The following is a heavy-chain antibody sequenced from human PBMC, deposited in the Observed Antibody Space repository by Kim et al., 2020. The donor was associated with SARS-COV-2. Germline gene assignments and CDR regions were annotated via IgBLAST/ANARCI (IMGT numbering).Heavy chain of an antibody. Sequence: SETLSLTCSVSNYSISSAYYWGWIRQSPGKGLEWIGSIYHSGSTYYNPSLKSRVSISIDTSKKQFSLTLSSVTAADTAIYYCASDILTGYGPFDDWGQGT. CDR3: ASDILTGYGPFDD. D-gene: IGHD3-9*01. J-gene: IGHJ4*02. CDR1: NYSISSAYY. CDR2: IYHSGST. V-gene: IGHV4-38-2*02.